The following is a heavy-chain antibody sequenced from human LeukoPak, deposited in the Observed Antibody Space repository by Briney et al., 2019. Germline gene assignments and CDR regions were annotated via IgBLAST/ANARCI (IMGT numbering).Heavy chain of an antibody. Sequence: SETLSLTCTVSGYSISSGYYWSWIRRPAGKGLEWIGLIYTSGSTNYNPSLKSRVTLSVDTSKNQFSLKLSSVTAADTAVYYCARRAPKNYDILTGYYLNGFDPWGQGTLVTGSS. J-gene: IGHJ5*02. V-gene: IGHV4-61*02. D-gene: IGHD3-9*01. CDR1: GYSISSGYY. CDR3: ARRAPKNYDILTGYYLNGFDP. CDR2: IYTSGST.